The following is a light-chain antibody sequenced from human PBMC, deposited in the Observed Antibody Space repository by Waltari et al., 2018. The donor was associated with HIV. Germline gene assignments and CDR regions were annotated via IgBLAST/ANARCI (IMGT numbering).Light chain of an antibody. Sequence: QSALTQPRSVSGSPGQSVTISCTGTSSDVGGYNYVSWYQQHPGKAPKFRIYDVTKRPSGVPDRFSGAKSGNTASLTISGLQAEDEADYYCCSYAGSYTYVFGTGTKVTVL. CDR3: CSYAGSYTYV. CDR2: DVT. V-gene: IGLV2-11*01. CDR1: SSDVGGYNY. J-gene: IGLJ1*01.